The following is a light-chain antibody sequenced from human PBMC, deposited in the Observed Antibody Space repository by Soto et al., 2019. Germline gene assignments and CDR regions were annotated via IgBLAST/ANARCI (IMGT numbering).Light chain of an antibody. V-gene: IGKV3-20*01. CDR1: QSVSSN. J-gene: IGKJ5*01. CDR3: QQYGTSVQVT. Sequence: EMVMTRSPATLSVSPGERATLSCRASQSVSSNLVWYQQKPGQAPRLLIYGASSRATGIPDRFSGSGSGTDFTLTISRLDAEDFAMYYCQQYGTSVQVTFSQGTRLEIK. CDR2: GAS.